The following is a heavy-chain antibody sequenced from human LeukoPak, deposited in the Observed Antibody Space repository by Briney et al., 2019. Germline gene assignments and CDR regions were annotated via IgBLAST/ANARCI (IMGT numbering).Heavy chain of an antibody. CDR2: IYSGGST. D-gene: IGHD3-10*01. J-gene: IGHJ6*04. CDR3: ARALSGRYGMDV. CDR1: GFTLSSNY. V-gene: IGHV3-53*01. Sequence: PGGSLRLSCAASGFTLSSNYMSWVRQAPGKGLEWVSGIYSGGSTYYADSVKGRFTISRDNSKNTLYLQMNSLRAEDTAVYYCARALSGRYGMDVGGKGTTVTVSS.